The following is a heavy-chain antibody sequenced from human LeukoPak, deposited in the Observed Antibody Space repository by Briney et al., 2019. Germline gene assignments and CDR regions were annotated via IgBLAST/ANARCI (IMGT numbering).Heavy chain of an antibody. CDR1: GFIFSNAW. CDR2: IKSKTDGGTT. CDR3: ATSSGWTGTFDY. Sequence: GGSLRLSCAASGFIFSNAWMAWVRQAPGKGLEWVGRIKSKTDGGTTDYAAPVKGRFTISRDDSKNTLYLQMNSLKTEDTAVYFCATSSGWTGTFDYWGQGTQVTVSS. D-gene: IGHD6-19*01. J-gene: IGHJ4*02. V-gene: IGHV3-15*01.